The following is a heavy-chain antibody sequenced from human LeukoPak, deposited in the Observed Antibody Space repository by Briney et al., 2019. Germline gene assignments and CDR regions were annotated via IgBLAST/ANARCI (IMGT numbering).Heavy chain of an antibody. Sequence: SETLSLTCAVYGGSFSGYYWSWIRQPPGKGLEWIGEINHSGSTNYNPSLKSRVTISVDTSKNQFSLNLNSVTAADTAVYFCARVISGGSVGYYFGSWGQGPLVTVSS. V-gene: IGHV4-34*01. J-gene: IGHJ4*02. D-gene: IGHD2-15*01. CDR2: INHSGST. CDR1: GGSFSGYY. CDR3: ARVISGGSVGYYFGS.